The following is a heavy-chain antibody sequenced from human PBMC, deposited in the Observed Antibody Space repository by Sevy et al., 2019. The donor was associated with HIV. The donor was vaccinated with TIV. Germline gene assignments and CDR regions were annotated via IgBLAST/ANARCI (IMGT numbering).Heavy chain of an antibody. CDR2: IYYSGST. J-gene: IGHJ6*02. D-gene: IGHD2-15*01. CDR3: AIVAAGYCSGGSCYPDYYYGMDV. Sequence: SKTLSLTCTVSGGSISSSSYYWGWIRQPPGKGLEWIGSIYYSGSTYYNPSLKSRVTISVDTSKNQFSLKLSSVTAADTAVYYCAIVAAGYCSGGSCYPDYYYGMDVWGQGTTVTVSS. V-gene: IGHV4-39*01. CDR1: GGSISSSSYY.